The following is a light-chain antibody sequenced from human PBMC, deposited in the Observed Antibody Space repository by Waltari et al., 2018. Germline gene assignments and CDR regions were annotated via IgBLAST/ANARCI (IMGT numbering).Light chain of an antibody. CDR3: QQYNDWPGLT. J-gene: IGKJ4*01. CDR2: GAS. Sequence: EIVMTQSLATLSVSPGERVTLSCRASQYVSGKLAWYQQKPGLAPRLLISGASTRATGVPARFSGSGSGTEFTLTISSLQSEDFAVYYCQQYNDWPGLTFGGGTRVEIK. CDR1: QYVSGK. V-gene: IGKV3-15*01.